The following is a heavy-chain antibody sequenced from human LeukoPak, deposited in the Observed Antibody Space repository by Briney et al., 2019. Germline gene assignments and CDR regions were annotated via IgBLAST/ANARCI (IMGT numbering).Heavy chain of an antibody. CDR3: ARATGYYYDSSGYYPPENYYGMDV. D-gene: IGHD3-22*01. CDR2: ISSSGSTI. Sequence: PGGSLRLSCAASGFTFSSYEMNWVRQAPGRGLEWVSYISSSGSTIYYADSVKGRFTIPRDNAKNSLYLQMNSLRAEDTAVYYCARATGYYYDSSGYYPPENYYGMDVWGQGTTVTVSS. V-gene: IGHV3-48*03. CDR1: GFTFSSYE. J-gene: IGHJ6*02.